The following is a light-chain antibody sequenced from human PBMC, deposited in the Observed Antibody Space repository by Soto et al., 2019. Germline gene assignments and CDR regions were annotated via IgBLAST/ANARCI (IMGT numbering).Light chain of an antibody. V-gene: IGKV3-20*01. CDR1: QSVSSSY. CDR2: GAS. Sequence: EIVLTQSPGTLSLSPGERATLSCRASQSVSSSYLAWYQQKPGQAPRLLIYGASSRATGIPDRFSGSGSGTDFTLTISRLEPEDFAVYYCQQYGYSRTF. J-gene: IGKJ1*01. CDR3: QQYGYSRT.